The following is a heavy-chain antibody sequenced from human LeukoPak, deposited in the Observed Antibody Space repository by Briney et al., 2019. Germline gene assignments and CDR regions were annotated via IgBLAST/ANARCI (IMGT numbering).Heavy chain of an antibody. D-gene: IGHD2-2*01. CDR2: ISAYNGNT. Sequence: GASVKVSCKASGYTFTSYGISWVRQAPGQGLEWMGWISAYNGNTNYAQKLQGRVTMTTDTSTSTAYMELRGLRSDDTAVYYCARDNIVVVPAAIGHFDYWGQGTLVTVSS. CDR3: ARDNIVVVPAAIGHFDY. J-gene: IGHJ4*02. V-gene: IGHV1-18*01. CDR1: GYTFTSYG.